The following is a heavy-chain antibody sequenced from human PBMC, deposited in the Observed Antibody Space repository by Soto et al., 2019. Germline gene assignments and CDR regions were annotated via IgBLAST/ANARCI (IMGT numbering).Heavy chain of an antibody. V-gene: IGHV4-4*02. CDR1: GDSINISPW. CDR2: ISHSGST. Sequence: SETLSLTCAVSGDSINISPWCTCVRQPPGKGLEWIGQISHSGSTNYNPSLTSRVTISVDKSKNHFSLKLTSVTAADTAVYYCAARHFWSGPWTHTRLDSWGQGTLVTVS. CDR3: AARHFWSGPWTHTRLDS. D-gene: IGHD3-3*02. J-gene: IGHJ4*02.